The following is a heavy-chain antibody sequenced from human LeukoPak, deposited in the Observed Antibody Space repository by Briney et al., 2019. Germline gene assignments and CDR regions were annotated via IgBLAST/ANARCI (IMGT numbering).Heavy chain of an antibody. CDR3: TYLRTPYYNDKWLDP. D-gene: IGHD3/OR15-3a*01. Sequence: GGSLRLSCAASGFTFRTFSMNWVRQAPGKGLEWLSYISSGGTPIYYADSVKGRFTISRDDAQNLVYLQMNSLRAEATAVYYCTYLRTPYYNDKWLDPWGQGALVTVSS. CDR1: GFTFRTFS. CDR2: ISSGGTPI. J-gene: IGHJ5*02. V-gene: IGHV3-48*04.